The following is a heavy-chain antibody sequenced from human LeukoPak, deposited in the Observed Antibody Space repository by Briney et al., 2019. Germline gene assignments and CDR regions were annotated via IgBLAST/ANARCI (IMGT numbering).Heavy chain of an antibody. CDR1: GGSFSGYY. CDR3: ARGYRRYSSAGGAPYWYFDL. CDR2: INHSGST. D-gene: IGHD6-19*01. V-gene: IGHV4-34*01. Sequence: SETLSLTCAVYGGSFSGYYWSWIRQPPGKGLEWLGEINHSGSTNYNPSLKSRVTISVDTSKNQFSLKLSSVTAADTAVYYCARGYRRYSSAGGAPYWYFDLWGRGTLVTVSS. J-gene: IGHJ2*01.